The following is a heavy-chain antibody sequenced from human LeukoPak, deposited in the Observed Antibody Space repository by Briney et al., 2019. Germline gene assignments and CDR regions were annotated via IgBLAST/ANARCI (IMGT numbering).Heavy chain of an antibody. V-gene: IGHV3-23*01. D-gene: IGHD3-22*01. J-gene: IGHJ4*02. CDR1: GFTFGSYA. CDR3: AKRDFGNYYDSSGYYFDY. Sequence: GGSLRLSCAASGFTFGSYAMSWVRQAPGKGLEWVSAISGSGDSTYYADSVKGRFTISRDNSKNTLYLQMNSLRAEDTAVYYCAKRDFGNYYDSSGYYFDYWGQGTLVTVSS. CDR2: ISGSGDST.